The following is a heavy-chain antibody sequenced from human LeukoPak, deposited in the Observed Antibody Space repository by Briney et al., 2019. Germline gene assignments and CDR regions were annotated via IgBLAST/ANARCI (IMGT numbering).Heavy chain of an antibody. Sequence: PSETPSLTCSVSGGSISTYYWSWIRQPAGKGLEWIGRIYTSGSTNYNPSLKGRVTMSVDTSKNQFSLRLSSVTAADTAVYYCARETSGYTGHGNFDYWGQGTLVTVSS. CDR1: GGSISTYY. V-gene: IGHV4-4*07. CDR3: ARETSGYTGHGNFDY. D-gene: IGHD5-12*01. J-gene: IGHJ4*02. CDR2: IYTSGST.